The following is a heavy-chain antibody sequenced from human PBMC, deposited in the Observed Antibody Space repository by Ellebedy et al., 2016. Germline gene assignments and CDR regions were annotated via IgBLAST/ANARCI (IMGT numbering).Heavy chain of an antibody. CDR2: ISASGGNT. D-gene: IGHD5-24*01. Sequence: GGSLRLSCAASGFTFSSYVMRWVRQAPGKGLEWVSTISASGGNTYYADSVRGRFNISRDDSKNTLYLEMNSLRPEDTAVYYCAREGDGYNYPRFFDVWGRGTLVTVSS. CDR1: GFTFSSYV. J-gene: IGHJ2*01. CDR3: AREGDGYNYPRFFDV. V-gene: IGHV3-23*01.